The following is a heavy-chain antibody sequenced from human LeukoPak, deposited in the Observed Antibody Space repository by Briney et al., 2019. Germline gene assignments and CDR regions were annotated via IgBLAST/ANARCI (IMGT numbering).Heavy chain of an antibody. CDR3: ARGNHYYDSSAYLAWESFQH. J-gene: IGHJ1*01. V-gene: IGHV4-59*01. D-gene: IGHD3-22*01. CDR1: GGSISSYY. CDR2: IYYSGST. Sequence: SETLSLTRTVSGGSISSYYWSWIRQPPGKGLEWIGYIYYSGSTNYNPSLKSRVTISVDTSKNQFSLKLSSVTAADTAVYYCARGNHYYDSSAYLAWESFQHWGQGTLVTVSS.